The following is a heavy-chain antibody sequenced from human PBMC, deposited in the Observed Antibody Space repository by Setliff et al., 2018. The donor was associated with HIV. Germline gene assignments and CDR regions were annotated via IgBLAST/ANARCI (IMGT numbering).Heavy chain of an antibody. V-gene: IGHV4-31*03. D-gene: IGHD2-8*01. J-gene: IGHJ3*02. CDR1: GGSISSSDYY. Sequence: SETLSLTCTVSGGSISSSDYYWSWIRQHPGKGLGWIGYIYYSGSTYYNPSLKSRITISVDTSQNQFSLKLGSVTAADTAVYYCARHHVKYTDCPSGMCYWDAFDIWGQGTMVTVSS. CDR3: ARHHVKYTDCPSGMCYWDAFDI. CDR2: IYYSGST.